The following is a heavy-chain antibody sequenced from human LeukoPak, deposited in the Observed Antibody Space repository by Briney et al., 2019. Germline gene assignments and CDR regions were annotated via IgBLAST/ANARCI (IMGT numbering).Heavy chain of an antibody. Sequence: ASVKVSCKASGYTFTSYYMHWVRQAPGQGLEWMGVINPSGGSTSYAQMFQGRVTMTRDTSTSTVYMELSSLRSEDTAVYYCARADTAMAPHCFVDYWGQGTLVTVSS. CDR3: ARADTAMAPHCFVDY. J-gene: IGHJ4*02. D-gene: IGHD5-18*01. V-gene: IGHV1-46*01. CDR1: GYTFTSYY. CDR2: INPSGGST.